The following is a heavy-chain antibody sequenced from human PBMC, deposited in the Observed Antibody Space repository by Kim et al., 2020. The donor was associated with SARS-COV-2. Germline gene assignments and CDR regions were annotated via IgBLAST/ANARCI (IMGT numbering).Heavy chain of an antibody. Sequence: SETLSLTCSVSGGSISSSSYYWGWIRQPPGKGLEWIGSIYYSGSTYYNPSLKSRVTISVDTSKNQFSLKLSSVTAADTAVYYCARDGISGSYYYYFDYWG. CDR1: GGSISSSSYY. J-gene: IGHJ4*01. V-gene: IGHV4-39*07. CDR3: ARDGISGSYYYYFDY. CDR2: IYYSGST. D-gene: IGHD1-26*01.